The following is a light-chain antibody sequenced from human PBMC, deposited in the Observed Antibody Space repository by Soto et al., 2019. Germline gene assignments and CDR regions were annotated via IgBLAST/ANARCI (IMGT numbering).Light chain of an antibody. Sequence: DIQMTQSPSTLSASVGDSVTITCRASSSINGLLAWYQQKPGKAPNVLIYNASNLEGGVPSRFSGSGSGTDYNLTITSLQPDDFAAYYCLPYNAYPHTFGQGTQLEIK. V-gene: IGKV1-5*03. CDR2: NAS. CDR1: SSINGL. J-gene: IGKJ2*01. CDR3: LPYNAYPHT.